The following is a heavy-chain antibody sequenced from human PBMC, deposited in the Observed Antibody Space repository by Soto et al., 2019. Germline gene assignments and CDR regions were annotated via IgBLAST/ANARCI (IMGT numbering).Heavy chain of an antibody. Sequence: PSETLFLTSAISVRSISSCGYYWSWNRQHPGKGLEWIGYIYYSGSTYYNPSLKSRVTISVDTSKNQFSLKLSSVTAADTAVYYCASDDRRVTTIYWFDPWGQGTLVTVSS. D-gene: IGHD4-17*01. CDR2: IYYSGST. V-gene: IGHV4-31*11. CDR1: VRSISSCGYY. CDR3: ASDDRRVTTIYWFDP. J-gene: IGHJ5*02.